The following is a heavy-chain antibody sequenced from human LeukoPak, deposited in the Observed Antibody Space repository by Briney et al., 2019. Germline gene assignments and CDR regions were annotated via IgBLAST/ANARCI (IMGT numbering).Heavy chain of an antibody. J-gene: IGHJ3*02. Sequence: SETLSLTCTVSGGSISSYYWSWIRQPPGKGLEWIGYIYYSGSTNYNPSLKSRVTISVDTSKNQFSLKLGSVTAADTAVYYCAREGIAVAGDAFDIWGQGTMVTVSS. CDR2: IYYSGST. CDR1: GGSISSYY. CDR3: AREGIAVAGDAFDI. V-gene: IGHV4-59*01. D-gene: IGHD6-19*01.